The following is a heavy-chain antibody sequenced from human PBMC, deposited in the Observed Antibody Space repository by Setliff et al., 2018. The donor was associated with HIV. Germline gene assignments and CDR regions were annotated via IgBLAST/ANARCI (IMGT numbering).Heavy chain of an antibody. Sequence: SETLSLTCTVSGGSISNSAYYWSWVRQHPGKGLEWIGYIYYSDITYYNPSLESRVTISVDTSKNQFSLKLSSVTAADTAVYYCARMTYYYDSSGYRENWFDPWGQGTLVTVSS. CDR2: IYYSDIT. J-gene: IGHJ5*02. CDR3: ARMTYYYDSSGYRENWFDP. CDR1: GGSISNSAYY. V-gene: IGHV4-31*03. D-gene: IGHD3-22*01.